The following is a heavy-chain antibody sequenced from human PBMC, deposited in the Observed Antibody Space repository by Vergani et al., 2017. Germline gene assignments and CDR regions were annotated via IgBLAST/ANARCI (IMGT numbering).Heavy chain of an antibody. V-gene: IGHV4-39*01. CDR2: IYDNGNT. J-gene: IGHJ6*02. CDR3: ARNRAIELAGRMHYYYAIDV. Sequence: QLQLQESGPGLVKPSETLSLTCAVSGVSIKSRSYYLGWIRQSPGTGLEWIGSIYDNGNTYYNPSLKSRVAISVDTSKNQVSLNLGSVTAADTAVYYCARNRAIELAGRMHYYYAIDVWGQGTTVTVSS. D-gene: IGHD5-24*01. CDR1: GVSIKSRSYY.